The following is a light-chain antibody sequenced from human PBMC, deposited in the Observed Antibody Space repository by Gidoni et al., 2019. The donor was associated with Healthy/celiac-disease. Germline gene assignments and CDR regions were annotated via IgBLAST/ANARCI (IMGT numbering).Light chain of an antibody. CDR3: QAWDSSILV. Sequence: SYELTQPPAVSVSPGQTASITCSGDQLGDKYACWYQQKPGQSPVLVIYKDSKRPSGIPERFSGSNSGNTATLTISGTQAMDEADYYCQAWDSSILVFGGGTKLTVL. V-gene: IGLV3-1*01. CDR1: QLGDKY. J-gene: IGLJ2*01. CDR2: KDS.